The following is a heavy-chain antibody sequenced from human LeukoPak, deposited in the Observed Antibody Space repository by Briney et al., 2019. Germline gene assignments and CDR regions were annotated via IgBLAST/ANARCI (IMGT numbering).Heavy chain of an antibody. D-gene: IGHD1-1*01. CDR2: ISGGGTTI. CDR3: ARDPISPQLEETA. CDR1: GFTFSSYS. V-gene: IGHV3-21*04. Sequence: RSGGSLRLSCAASGFTFSSYSMNWVRQAPGKGLECVSSISGGGTTIFYADSVKGRFTVSRDNAKNSLYLQMNSLRDEDTAVYYCARDPISPQLEETAWGKGTTVIVSS. J-gene: IGHJ6*04.